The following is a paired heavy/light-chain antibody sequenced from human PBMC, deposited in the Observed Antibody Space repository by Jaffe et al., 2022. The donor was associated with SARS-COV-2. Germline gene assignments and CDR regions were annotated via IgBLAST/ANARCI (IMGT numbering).Heavy chain of an antibody. CDR3: AKNNQVPAAIYYYYGMDV. Sequence: EVQLLESGGGLVQPGGSLRLSCAASGFTFSSYAMSWVRQAPGKGLEWVSAISGSGGSTYYADSVKGRFTISRDNSKNTLYLQMNSLRAEDTAVYYCAKNNQVPAAIYYYYGMDVWGQGTTVTVSS. CDR1: GFTFSSYA. V-gene: IGHV3-23*01. J-gene: IGHJ6*02. D-gene: IGHD2-2*01. CDR2: ISGSGGST.
Light chain of an antibody. CDR3: QQANSFPPIT. V-gene: IGKV1-12*01. CDR1: QGISSW. Sequence: DIQMTQSPSSVSASVGDRVTITCRASQGISSWLAWYQQKPGKAPKLLIYAASSLQSGVPSRFSGSGSGTDFTLTISSLQPEDFATYYCQQANSFPPITFGPGTKVDIK. CDR2: AAS. J-gene: IGKJ3*01.